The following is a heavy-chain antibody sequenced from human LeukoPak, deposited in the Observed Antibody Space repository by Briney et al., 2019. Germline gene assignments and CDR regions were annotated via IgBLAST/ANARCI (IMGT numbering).Heavy chain of an antibody. J-gene: IGHJ4*02. CDR1: GDSVSSKSVS. CDR3: VRDFNWGFDY. Sequence: SQTLSLTCAISGDSVSSKSVSWSWIRQSPSGGLEFLGRTRYRSTWMTFYSLSVQSRMTINADTSRNHVSLRLNSVTPEDTALYHCVRDFNWGFDYWGQGTLVTVSS. D-gene: IGHD7-27*01. CDR2: TRYRSTWMT. V-gene: IGHV6-1*01.